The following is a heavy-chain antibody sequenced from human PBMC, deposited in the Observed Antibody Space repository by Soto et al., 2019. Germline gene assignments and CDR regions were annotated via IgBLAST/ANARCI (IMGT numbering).Heavy chain of an antibody. Sequence: EGQLVESGGGLVKPGGSLRLSCAASGFTFSNVWMNWVRQAPGKGLEWVGRIKSKLDGETIDYAAPVKGRFTISRDDSKNMLYLQMNSPKTEDTGVYYCTPLALKYNRDWYEFSDWGQGTLVTVSS. V-gene: IGHV3-15*07. CDR2: IKSKLDGETI. CDR1: GFTFSNVW. CDR3: TPLALKYNRDWYEFSD. J-gene: IGHJ4*02. D-gene: IGHD6-19*01.